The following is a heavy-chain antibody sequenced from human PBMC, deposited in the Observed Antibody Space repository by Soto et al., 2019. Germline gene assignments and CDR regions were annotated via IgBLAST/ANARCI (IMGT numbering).Heavy chain of an antibody. Sequence: QLQLQESGPGLVKPSETLSLTCTVSGGSISSSSYYWGWIRQPPGKGLEWIGSIYYSGSTYYNPSLKSRVTISVDTSKNQFSLKLSSVTAADTAVYYCARHPQGCGGDCPRPGNWFDPWGQGTLVTVSS. J-gene: IGHJ5*02. CDR2: IYYSGST. CDR3: ARHPQGCGGDCPRPGNWFDP. V-gene: IGHV4-39*01. CDR1: GGSISSSSYY. D-gene: IGHD2-21*02.